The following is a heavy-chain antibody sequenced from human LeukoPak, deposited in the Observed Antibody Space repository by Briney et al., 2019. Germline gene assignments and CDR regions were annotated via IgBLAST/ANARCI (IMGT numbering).Heavy chain of an antibody. V-gene: IGHV3-30*03. CDR2: MSFDGSNT. CDR1: GFTFSSYG. J-gene: IGHJ4*02. CDR3: ARDAGTWGYGYNFDC. D-gene: IGHD1-1*01. Sequence: GMPLRLSCAASGFTFSSYGMHWVRQAPGKGLEWVAVMSFDGSNTHYADSVKGRFTVSRDNSKNTLYLQMTSLRADDTAVYYCARDAGTWGYGYNFDCWGQGTLVTVSS.